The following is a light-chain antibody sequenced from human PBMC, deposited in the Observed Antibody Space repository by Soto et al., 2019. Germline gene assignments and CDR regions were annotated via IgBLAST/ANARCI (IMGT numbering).Light chain of an antibody. CDR1: QSVSSN. CDR2: GAS. Sequence: EIVMTQSPATLSVSPGERATLSCRASQSVSSNLAWYQQKPGQAPRLLIYGASTRATGIPGRFSGSGSGTEFTLTISSLQPEDIATYYCQESYSTSFGQGTKVEIK. J-gene: IGKJ1*01. CDR3: QESYSTS. V-gene: IGKV3-15*01.